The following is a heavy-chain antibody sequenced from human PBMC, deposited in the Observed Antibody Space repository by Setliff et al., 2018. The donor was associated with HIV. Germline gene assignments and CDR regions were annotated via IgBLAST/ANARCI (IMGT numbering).Heavy chain of an antibody. D-gene: IGHD5-18*01. Sequence: SETLSLTCAVSASSISSDYCWGWIRQPPGKGLEWIGSTHHSGSTYYNPSPNSRVTISVDTSKNHFSLKLRSVTAADTAVYYCARHLLRGYIYIVFDYWGQGTLV. J-gene: IGHJ4*02. CDR2: THHSGST. CDR1: ASSISSDYC. V-gene: IGHV4-38-2*01. CDR3: ARHLLRGYIYIVFDY.